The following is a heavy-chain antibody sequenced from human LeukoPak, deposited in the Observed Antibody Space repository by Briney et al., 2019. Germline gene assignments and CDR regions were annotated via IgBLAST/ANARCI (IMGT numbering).Heavy chain of an antibody. CDR3: GRLAHNAWYAIDF. J-gene: IGHJ4*02. D-gene: IGHD2-2*01. CDR2: ILPDGSQK. Sequence: GGSLRLSCVASDFTFDFYWMTWVRQAPGKGLEWLANILPDGSQKYYVDSVKGRFTISRDNPKNSLYLQIDNLRAEDTAVYYCGRLAHNAWYAIDFWGQGTLVTVSS. V-gene: IGHV3-7*01. CDR1: DFTFDFYW.